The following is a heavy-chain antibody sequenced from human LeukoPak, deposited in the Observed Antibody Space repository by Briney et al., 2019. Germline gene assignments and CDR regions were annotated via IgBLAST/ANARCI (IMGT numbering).Heavy chain of an antibody. CDR1: GGSMSTYY. V-gene: IGHV4-59*01. J-gene: IGHJ4*02. CDR2: IYYSGST. CDR3: ARGTHSTSPIPLDY. Sequence: PSETLSLTCTVSGGSMSTYYWSWIRQPPGKGLEWIGYIYYSGSTNYNPSLKSRVTISVDTSKNQFSLKVNSVTAADTAVYYCARGTHSTSPIPLDYWGQGTLVTVSS. D-gene: IGHD6-13*01.